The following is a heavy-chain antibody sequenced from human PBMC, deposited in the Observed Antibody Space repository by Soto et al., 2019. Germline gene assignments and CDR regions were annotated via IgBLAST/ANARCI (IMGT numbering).Heavy chain of an antibody. CDR2: IYTSGGT. CDR1: GGSFSSYY. CDR3: ARTYCTTTACQAHGIDV. D-gene: IGHD4-4*01. J-gene: IGHJ6*02. V-gene: IGHV4-4*07. Sequence: PSETLSLTCTVSGGSFSSYYWSWIRQPAGKGLEWIGRIYTSGGTNYNPSLKSRVAMSVDTSKKKFSLKLSSVTAADTAVYFCARTYCTTTACQAHGIDVWGQGTTVTVSS.